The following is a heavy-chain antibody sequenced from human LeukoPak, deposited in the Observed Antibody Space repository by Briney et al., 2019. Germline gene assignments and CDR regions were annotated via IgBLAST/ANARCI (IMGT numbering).Heavy chain of an antibody. D-gene: IGHD3-10*01. J-gene: IGHJ3*02. V-gene: IGHV3-21*01. Sequence: GGSLRLSCAASGFTFSSYSMNWVRQAPGKGLEWVSSISGSSSYIYDADSVKGRFTISRDNAKNSLYLQMNSLRAEDTAVYYCAKAQDFYGSGRDAFDIWGQGTMVTVSS. CDR1: GFTFSSYS. CDR2: ISGSSSYI. CDR3: AKAQDFYGSGRDAFDI.